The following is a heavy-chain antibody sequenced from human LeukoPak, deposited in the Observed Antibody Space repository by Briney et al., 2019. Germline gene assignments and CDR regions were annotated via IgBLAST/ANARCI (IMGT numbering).Heavy chain of an antibody. Sequence: GGSLRLSCAASGFTFSSYGMHWVRQAPGKGLEWVAVISYDGSNKYYADSVKGRFTISRDNSKNTLYLQMNSLRAEDTAVYYCARDLTYCGGDCYWGQGTLVTVSS. CDR2: ISYDGSNK. D-gene: IGHD2-21*02. J-gene: IGHJ4*02. CDR3: ARDLTYCGGDCY. V-gene: IGHV3-30*03. CDR1: GFTFSSYG.